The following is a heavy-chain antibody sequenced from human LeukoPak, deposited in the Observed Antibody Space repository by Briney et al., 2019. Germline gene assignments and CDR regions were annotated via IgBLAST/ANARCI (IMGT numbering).Heavy chain of an antibody. CDR1: GGSISSGSYY. CDR3: ARLRMVRGVDY. J-gene: IGHJ4*02. CDR2: IYTSGSI. V-gene: IGHV4-61*02. D-gene: IGHD3-10*01. Sequence: SQTLSLTCTVSGGSISSGSYYWSWIRQPAGKGLEWIGRIYTSGSINYNPSLKSRVTISVDTSKNQFSLKLSSVTAADTAVYYCARLRMVRGVDYWGQGTLVTVSS.